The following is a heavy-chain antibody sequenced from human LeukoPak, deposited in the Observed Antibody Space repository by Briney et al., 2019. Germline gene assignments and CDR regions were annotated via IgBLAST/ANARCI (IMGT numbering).Heavy chain of an antibody. CDR3: SSWDFDY. J-gene: IGHJ4*02. D-gene: IGHD6-13*01. CDR1: GFTFSSYG. Sequence: GGTLRLSCAASGFTFSSYGMSWVRQAPGKGLEWVSAISGSGDSTYYADSVKGRFTMSRDNSKNTLYLQMNSLRAEDTAVYYGSSWDFDYWGQGTLVTVSS. CDR2: ISGSGDST. V-gene: IGHV3-23*01.